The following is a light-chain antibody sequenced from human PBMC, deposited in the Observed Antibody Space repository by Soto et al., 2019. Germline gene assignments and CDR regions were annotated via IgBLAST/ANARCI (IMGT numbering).Light chain of an antibody. V-gene: IGKV3-20*01. Sequence: EIVLTQSPGTMSLSPWERPTLSCRASQSVSNNYLAWYQQKPGQAPRLLIYGASNRATGIPDRFSGSGSGTDFTLTISRLEPEDFAVYYCQQYGRSGTFGQGTKVDI. CDR1: QSVSNNY. CDR2: GAS. CDR3: QQYGRSGT. J-gene: IGKJ1*01.